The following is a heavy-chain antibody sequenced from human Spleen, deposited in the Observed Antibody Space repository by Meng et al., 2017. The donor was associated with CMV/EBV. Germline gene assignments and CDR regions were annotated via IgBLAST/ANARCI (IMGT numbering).Heavy chain of an antibody. V-gene: IGHV3-21*01. Sequence: GESLKISCAASGFTFSAFSMNWVRQAPGKGLEWVSSISTTSSYIYYADSLKGRFTISSDNGKNSLYLQMNSLRAEDTAVYYCARNVDRGYDFWSGYYVPYYYYYYGMDVWGQGTTVTVSS. J-gene: IGHJ6*02. D-gene: IGHD3-3*01. CDR3: ARNVDRGYDFWSGYYVPYYYYYYGMDV. CDR1: GFTFSAFS. CDR2: ISTTSSYI.